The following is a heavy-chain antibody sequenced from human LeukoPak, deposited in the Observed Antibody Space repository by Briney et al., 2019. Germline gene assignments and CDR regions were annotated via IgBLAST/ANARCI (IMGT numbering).Heavy chain of an antibody. CDR2: INHSGST. CDR3: ARPRYGSGSYYNT. Sequence: PSETLSLTCAVYGGSFSGYYWSWIRQPPGKGLEWIGEINHSGSTNYNPSLKSRVTISVDTSKNQFSLKLSSVTAADTAVYYCARPRYGSGSYYNTWGQGTLVTVSS. CDR1: GGSFSGYY. V-gene: IGHV4-34*01. D-gene: IGHD3-10*01. J-gene: IGHJ5*02.